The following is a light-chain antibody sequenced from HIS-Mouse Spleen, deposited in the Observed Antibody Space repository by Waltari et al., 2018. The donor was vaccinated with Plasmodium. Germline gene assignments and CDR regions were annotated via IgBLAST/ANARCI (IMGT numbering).Light chain of an antibody. V-gene: IGLV3-10*01. CDR1: ALPKKY. CDR3: QVWDSSSDVV. J-gene: IGLJ2*01. CDR2: EDS. Sequence: SYELTQPPSVSVSPGQTARITCSGDALPKKYAYWYQQKSGQAPVLVIYEDSKRPSGIPERFSGSNSGNTATLTISRVEAGDEADYYCQVWDSSSDVVFGGGTKLTVL.